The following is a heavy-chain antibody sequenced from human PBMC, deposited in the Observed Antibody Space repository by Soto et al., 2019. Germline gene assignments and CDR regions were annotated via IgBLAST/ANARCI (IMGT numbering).Heavy chain of an antibody. CDR1: GGSISSGFYS. CDR2: IYNSGNT. V-gene: IGHV4-30-2*01. J-gene: IGHJ5*02. D-gene: IGHD2-21*02. CDR3: ARGSDGVWNWFDP. Sequence: SETLSLTCAVSGGSISSGFYSWSWIRQPPGQGLEWIGYIYNSGNTYYNPSLMSRVTISVDRSQNHFSLRLTSVTAADTAVYYCARGSDGVWNWFDPWGQGTQVTVSS.